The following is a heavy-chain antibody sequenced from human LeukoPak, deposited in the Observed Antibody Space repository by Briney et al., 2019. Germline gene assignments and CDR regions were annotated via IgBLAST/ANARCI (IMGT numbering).Heavy chain of an antibody. Sequence: SETLSLTCTVSGGSISSGDYYWSWIRQPPGKGLEWIGYIYYSGSTYYNPSLKSRVTISVDTSKNQFSLKLSSVTAADTAVYYCARSSHYDILTGPLDYWGQGTLVTVSS. J-gene: IGHJ4*02. CDR1: GGSISSGDYY. V-gene: IGHV4-30-4*01. CDR3: ARSSHYDILTGPLDY. D-gene: IGHD3-9*01. CDR2: IYYSGST.